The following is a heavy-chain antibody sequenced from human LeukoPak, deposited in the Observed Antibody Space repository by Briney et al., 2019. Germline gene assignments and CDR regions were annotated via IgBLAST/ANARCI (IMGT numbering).Heavy chain of an antibody. CDR2: ISGSGGGT. V-gene: IGHV3-23*01. Sequence: QPGGSLRLSCAASGFTFSTYAMSWVRQAPGKGLEWVSTISGSGGGTYYADSVKGRFTISRDNSKNTLYLQMNSLRAEDTAVYYCAIWGVLRSARFDYWGQGTLVTVSS. J-gene: IGHJ4*02. D-gene: IGHD5-12*01. CDR1: GFTFSTYA. CDR3: AIWGVLRSARFDY.